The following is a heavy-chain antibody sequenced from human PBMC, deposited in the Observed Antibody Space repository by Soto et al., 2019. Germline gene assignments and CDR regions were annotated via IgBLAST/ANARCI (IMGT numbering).Heavy chain of an antibody. D-gene: IGHD2-2*01. J-gene: IGHJ4*02. Sequence: EVQLVESGGGLAQPGGSVRLSCAASGFTFSSYEMNWVRQAPGRTLEWVSYISSAGDSSYYADSVKGRFTISRDNAKNSLYLQMNSLSVEDTAVYYCARVYCSTTTCHVQAFDSWGQGTLVTVSS. V-gene: IGHV3-48*03. CDR3: ARVYCSTTTCHVQAFDS. CDR2: ISSAGDSS. CDR1: GFTFSSYE.